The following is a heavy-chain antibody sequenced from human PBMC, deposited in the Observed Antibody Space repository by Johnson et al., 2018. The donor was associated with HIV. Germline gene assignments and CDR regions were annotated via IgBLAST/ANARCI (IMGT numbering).Heavy chain of an antibody. CDR3: ALDRYCSSTSCRADNDAFDI. D-gene: IGHD2-2*01. J-gene: IGHJ3*02. V-gene: IGHV3-7*03. CDR2: IKQDGSEK. Sequence: MLLVESGGGLVQPGRSLRLSCAASGFTFDDYAMHWVRQAPGKGLEWVANIKQDGSEKYYVDSVKGRFTISRDNAKNSLYLQMNSLRAEDTAVYYCALDRYCSSTSCRADNDAFDIWGQGTMVTVSS. CDR1: GFTFDDYA.